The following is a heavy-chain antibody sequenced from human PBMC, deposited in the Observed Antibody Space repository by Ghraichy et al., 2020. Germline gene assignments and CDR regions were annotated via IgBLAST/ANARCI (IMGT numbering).Heavy chain of an antibody. Sequence: GESLNISCAASGFSFRSYWMTWVRQAPGKGLEWVANIKIDETEKYYVGSVKGRFTISRDNAKNSPYLQMNSLRAEDTALYYCGRGGPDNSNYAVDIWGQGTMVTVSS. CDR2: IKIDETEK. J-gene: IGHJ3*02. D-gene: IGHD4-11*01. V-gene: IGHV3-7*03. CDR1: GFSFRSYW. CDR3: GRGGPDNSNYAVDI.